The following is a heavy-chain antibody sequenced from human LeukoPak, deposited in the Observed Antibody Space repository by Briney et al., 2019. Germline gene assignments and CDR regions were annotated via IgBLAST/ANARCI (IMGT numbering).Heavy chain of an antibody. D-gene: IGHD1-7*01. J-gene: IGHJ6*03. CDR3: ARASPIPSTGTMGLYYYYYYYMDV. CDR2: IIPIFGTA. V-gene: IGHV1-69*05. CDR1: GGTFSSYA. Sequence: SVKVSCKASGGTFSSYAISWVRQAPGQGLEWMGGIIPIFGTANYAQKFQGRVTITTDESTSTAYMELSSLRSEDTAVYYCARASPIPSTGTMGLYYYYYYYMDVWGKGTTVTVSS.